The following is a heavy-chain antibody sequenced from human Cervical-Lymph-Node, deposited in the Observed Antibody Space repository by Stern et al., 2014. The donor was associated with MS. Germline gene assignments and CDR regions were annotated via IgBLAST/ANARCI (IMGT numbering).Heavy chain of an antibody. J-gene: IGHJ4*02. CDR2: ISYDGSEKSSK. CDR3: ARDFSISSPFDY. V-gene: IGHV3-30*04. CDR1: GFTFIHYA. D-gene: IGHD6-6*01. Sequence: VQLVESGGGLVQPGRSLRLSCAASGFTFIHYAMHWVRQAPGKGLEWVAYISYDGSEKSSKYYAASVTGRFTISRDSSKNTVYLQMNSLRADDTAVYYCARDFSISSPFDYWGQGTLVTVSS.